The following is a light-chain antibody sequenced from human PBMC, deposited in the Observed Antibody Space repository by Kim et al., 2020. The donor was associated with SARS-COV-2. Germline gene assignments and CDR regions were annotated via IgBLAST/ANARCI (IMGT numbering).Light chain of an antibody. Sequence: SYELTQPPSVSVSPGQTASITCSGDKLGDTYACWYQQKPGQSPVLVIYQDNKRPSGIPERFYGSNSGNTATLTISGTQAMDEADYYCQAWDSSTYVFGTG. CDR2: QDN. J-gene: IGLJ1*01. V-gene: IGLV3-1*01. CDR3: QAWDSSTYV. CDR1: KLGDTY.